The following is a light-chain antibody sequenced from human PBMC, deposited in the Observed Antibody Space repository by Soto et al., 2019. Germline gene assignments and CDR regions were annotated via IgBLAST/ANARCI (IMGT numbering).Light chain of an antibody. CDR3: QQRANWPLTT. Sequence: ETVLTQSPGTLYFSPGETATLSCRASQSVSSNLAWYQQKPGQAPRLLIYGASNRATGIPARFSGSGSGTDFTLTIRSLEPEDFAIYYCQQRANWPLTTFGHGTRLEIK. V-gene: IGKV3-11*01. CDR1: QSVSSN. J-gene: IGKJ5*01. CDR2: GAS.